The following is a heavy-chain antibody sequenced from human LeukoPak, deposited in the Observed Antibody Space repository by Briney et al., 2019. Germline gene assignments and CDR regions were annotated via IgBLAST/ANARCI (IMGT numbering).Heavy chain of an antibody. CDR1: GGSISSSNW. CDR3: ARAPRNSYGYYYGMDV. CDR2: IYHSGST. J-gene: IGHJ6*02. Sequence: PSETLSLTCAVSGGSISSSNWWSWVRQPPGKGLEWIGEIYHSGSTNYNPSLKSRVTISVDKSKNQFSLKLSSVTAADTAVYYCARAPRNSYGYYYGMDVWGQGTTVTVSS. V-gene: IGHV4-4*02. D-gene: IGHD5-18*01.